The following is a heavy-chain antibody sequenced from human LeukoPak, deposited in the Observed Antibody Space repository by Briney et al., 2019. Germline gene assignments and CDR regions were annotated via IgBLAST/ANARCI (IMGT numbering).Heavy chain of an antibody. J-gene: IGHJ4*02. CDR1: GFTFSGDA. D-gene: IGHD4-17*01. CDR3: VKEKDDYGDPGPFDY. V-gene: IGHV3-64D*09. CDR2: ISSNGGST. Sequence: HPGGSLRLSCSASGFTFSGDATRWVRQAPGKGLEYVSAISSNGGSTYYADSVKGRFTISRDNSKNTLYLQMSSLRAEDTAVYYCVKEKDDYGDPGPFDYWGQGTLVTVSS.